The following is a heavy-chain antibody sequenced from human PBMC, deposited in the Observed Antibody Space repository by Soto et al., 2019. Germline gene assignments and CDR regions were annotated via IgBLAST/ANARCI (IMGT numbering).Heavy chain of an antibody. V-gene: IGHV1-46*01. Sequence: QVQLVQSGAEVKKPGASVKLSCKTSGYTFTSYYIHWVRQAPGQGLEWVAIIYPSDGSTSTTQKFRGRVTVTRDMSTSTVYMDLSSLRSEDTAVYYCALNAFDFWGQGTMVTVSS. CDR2: IYPSDGST. J-gene: IGHJ3*01. CDR3: ALNAFDF. CDR1: GYTFTSYY.